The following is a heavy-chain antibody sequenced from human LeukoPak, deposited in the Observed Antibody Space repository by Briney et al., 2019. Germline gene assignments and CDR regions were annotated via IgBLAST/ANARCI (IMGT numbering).Heavy chain of an antibody. CDR3: ARHPPSSAGAFDI. D-gene: IGHD3-10*01. J-gene: IGHJ3*02. V-gene: IGHV4-59*08. Sequence: SETLSLTCTVSGVSISGYYCSWVRQPPGKAMEWIGYVYSSGNTNYNPSLKSRVTLSVDTSKNQFSLNLVSVTAADTAVYYCARHPPSSAGAFDIWGQGTMVTVSS. CDR1: GVSISGYY. CDR2: VYSSGNT.